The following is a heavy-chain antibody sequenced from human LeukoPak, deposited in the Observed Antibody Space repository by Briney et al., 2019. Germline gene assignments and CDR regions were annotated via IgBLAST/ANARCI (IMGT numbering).Heavy chain of an antibody. CDR3: AKDPWYSSSWYVCYFDY. J-gene: IGHJ4*02. V-gene: IGHV3-53*05. Sequence: GGSLRLSCAASGFTVSSNYMSWVRQAPGKGLEWVSVIYRGGSTYYADSVKGRFTISRDNSKNTLSLQMNSLRAEDTAVYYCAKDPWYSSSWYVCYFDYWGQGTLVTVSS. CDR2: IYRGGST. CDR1: GFTVSSNY. D-gene: IGHD6-13*01.